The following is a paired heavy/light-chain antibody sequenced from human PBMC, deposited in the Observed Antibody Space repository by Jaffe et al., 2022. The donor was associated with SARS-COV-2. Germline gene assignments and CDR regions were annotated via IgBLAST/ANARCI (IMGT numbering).Heavy chain of an antibody. CDR2: INQDGSEK. Sequence: EVQLVESGGGLVQPGGSLRLSCVASGFTFSSYWMSWVRQGPGKGLEWVASINQDGSEKYHVDSVKRRFTISRDNAKNSLFLQMNSLRAEDTAVYYCATRGTAYWYFDFWGRGTLVSVSS. CDR3: ATRGTAYWYFDF. CDR1: GFTFSSYW. D-gene: IGHD3-16*01. V-gene: IGHV3-7*01. J-gene: IGHJ2*01.
Light chain of an antibody. CDR1: SDINVASYN. CDR2: YYSDSDK. CDR3: MIWPSAQGV. J-gene: IGLJ3*02. V-gene: IGLV5-37*01. Sequence: QPVLTQPPSTSASPGESARLTCTLPSDINVASYNIYWYQQKPGSPPRYLLYYYSDSDKGQGSGVPSRFSGSKDASANAGILLISGLQSEDEADYYCMIWPSAQGVFGGGTKLTVL.